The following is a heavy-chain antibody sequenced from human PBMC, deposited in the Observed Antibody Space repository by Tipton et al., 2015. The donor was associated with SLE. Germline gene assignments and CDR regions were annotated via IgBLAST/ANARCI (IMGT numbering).Heavy chain of an antibody. J-gene: IGHJ4*02. D-gene: IGHD2-8*01. CDR2: INHSGST. CDR3: ARDCTTGVCYTTSFDY. Sequence: LRLSCAVYGGSFSDYSWSWIRQPPGKGLEWIGEINHSGSTNYNPSLKSRVTISIDTSKNRFSLRRSSVTAADTAVYYCARDCTTGVCYTTSFDYWGQGTLVTVSP. CDR1: GGSFSDYS. V-gene: IGHV4-34*01.